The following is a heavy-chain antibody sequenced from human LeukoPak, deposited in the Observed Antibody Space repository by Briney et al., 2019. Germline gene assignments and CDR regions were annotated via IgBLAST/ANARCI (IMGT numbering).Heavy chain of an antibody. CDR1: GGSISSSSYY. Sequence: PSETLSLTCTVSGGSISSSSYYWGWIRQPPGKGLEWIGSIYYSGSTYHNPSLKSRVTISVDTSKNQFSLKLSSVTAADTAVYYCASPWGCSSTSCYFHYWGQGTLVTVSS. J-gene: IGHJ4*02. CDR2: IYYSGST. CDR3: ASPWGCSSTSCYFHY. D-gene: IGHD2-2*01. V-gene: IGHV4-39*01.